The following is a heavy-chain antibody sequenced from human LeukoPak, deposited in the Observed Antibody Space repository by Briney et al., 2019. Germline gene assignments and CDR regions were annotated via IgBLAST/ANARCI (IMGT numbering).Heavy chain of an antibody. D-gene: IGHD5-12*01. Sequence: ASVKVSCKASGCSITTHDMHWVRQAPGQGLEWMGIINPSGSTTYAQKFQGRVTMTRDTSTSTVYMELTSLRSEDTAVYYCARERNTAYDFDWFDPWGQGALFTVSS. J-gene: IGHJ5*02. CDR1: GCSITTHD. CDR2: INPSGST. V-gene: IGHV1-46*01. CDR3: ARERNTAYDFDWFDP.